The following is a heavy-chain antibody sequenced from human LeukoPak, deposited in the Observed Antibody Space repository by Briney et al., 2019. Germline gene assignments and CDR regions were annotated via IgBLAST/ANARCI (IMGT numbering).Heavy chain of an antibody. CDR1: GGSISSSSYY. V-gene: IGHV4-39*07. D-gene: IGHD4-17*01. Sequence: PSETLSLTCTVSGGSISSSSYYWGWIRQPPGKGLEWIGEINHSGSTNYNPSLKSRVTISVDTSKNQFSLKLSSVTAADTAVYYCARGDGGYGDYYCWGQGTLVTISS. CDR2: INHSGST. J-gene: IGHJ4*02. CDR3: ARGDGGYGDYYC.